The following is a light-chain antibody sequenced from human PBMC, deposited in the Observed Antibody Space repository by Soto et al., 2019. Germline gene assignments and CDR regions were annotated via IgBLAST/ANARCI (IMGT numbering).Light chain of an antibody. J-gene: IGKJ4*01. V-gene: IGKV3-11*01. CDR3: EQRSNWPLT. CDR1: QSVSSY. Sequence: EIVLTQSPATLSLSPGERATLSCRASQSVSSYLAWYQQQPGQAPRLLIYDASNRATGIPARFSGSGSGSDFTPTISSLEPEDVAVYYCEQRSNWPLTFGGGTKVEIK. CDR2: DAS.